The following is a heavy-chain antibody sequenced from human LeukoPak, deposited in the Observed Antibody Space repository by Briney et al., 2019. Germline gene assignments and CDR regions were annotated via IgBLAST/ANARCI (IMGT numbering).Heavy chain of an antibody. CDR1: GFTLSRYS. V-gene: IGHV3-21*01. J-gene: IGHJ4*02. CDR3: ASPKWYQQLVDSFDY. CDR2: ISSGSSYI. Sequence: PGGSLRLSCAASGFTLSRYSMNWVRQAPGKGLEWVSSISSGSSYIYYAGPVKGRFTISRDNAKNSLYLQMNSLRAEDTAVYYCASPKWYQQLVDSFDYWGQGTLVTVSS. D-gene: IGHD6-13*01.